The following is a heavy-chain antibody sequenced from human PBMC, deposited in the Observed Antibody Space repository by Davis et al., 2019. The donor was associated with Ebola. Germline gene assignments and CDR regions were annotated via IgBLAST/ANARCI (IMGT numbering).Heavy chain of an antibody. J-gene: IGHJ4*02. CDR3: ARLDSGSYGGLDY. CDR2: IYYSGST. D-gene: IGHD1-26*01. CDR1: GGSISSSNW. Sequence: MPGGSLRLSCAVSGGSISSSNWWSWVRQPPGKGLEWIGYIYYSGSTNYNPSLKSRVTISVDTSKNQFSLKLSSVTAADTAVYYCARLDSGSYGGLDYWGQGTLVTVSS. V-gene: IGHV4-4*02.